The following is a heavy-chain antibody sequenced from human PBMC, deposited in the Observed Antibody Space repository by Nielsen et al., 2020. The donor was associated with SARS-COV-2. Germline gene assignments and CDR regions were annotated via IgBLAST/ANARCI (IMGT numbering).Heavy chain of an antibody. J-gene: IGHJ5*02. V-gene: IGHV3-21*01. D-gene: IGHD3-10*01. CDR3: ARATGSNLIWFDP. CDR2: ISSSSSYI. CDR1: GFTFSSYS. Sequence: GESLKISCPASGFTFSSYSMNWVRQAPGKGLEWVSSISSSSSYIYYADSVKGRFTISRDNAKNSLYLQMNSLRAEDTAVYYCARATGSNLIWFDPWGQGTLVTVSS.